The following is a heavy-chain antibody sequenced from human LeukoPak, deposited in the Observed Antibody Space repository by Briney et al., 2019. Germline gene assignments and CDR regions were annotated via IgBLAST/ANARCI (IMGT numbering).Heavy chain of an antibody. CDR1: GFTSGIYA. V-gene: IGHV3-23*01. D-gene: IGHD3-22*01. CDR2: FSGGGDS. CDR3: AKEVDRHFDLKY. J-gene: IGHJ4*02. Sequence: GGSLILSCAASGFTSGIYAMSWVRQAPGKGLEWVSAFSGGGDSFYADSVKGRFTIFRDTSNKILYLRMSNLRAEDTAVYYCAKEVDRHFDLKYWGQGALVTVSS.